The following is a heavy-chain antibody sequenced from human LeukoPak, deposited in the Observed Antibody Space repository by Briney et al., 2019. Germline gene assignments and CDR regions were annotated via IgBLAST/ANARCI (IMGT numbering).Heavy chain of an antibody. CDR2: INHSGST. CDR1: GGSFSGYY. V-gene: IGHV4-34*01. D-gene: IGHD5-18*01. CDR3: ARSDGYSYGY. J-gene: IGHJ4*02. Sequence: PSETLSLTCAVYGGSFSGYYWSWIRQPPGKGLEWIGEINHSGSTNYNPSLKSRVTISVGTSKNQFSLKLSSVTAADTAVYYCARSDGYSYGYWGQGTLVTVSS.